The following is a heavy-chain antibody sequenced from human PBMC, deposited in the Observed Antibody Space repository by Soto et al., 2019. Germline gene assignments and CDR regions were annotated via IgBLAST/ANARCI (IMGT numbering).Heavy chain of an antibody. CDR2: IYYSGST. CDR1: GGSISSGGYY. D-gene: IGHD3-10*01. V-gene: IGHV4-31*03. Sequence: PSETLSLTCTVSGGSISSGGYYWSWIRQHPGKGLEWIGYIYYSGSTYYNPSLKSRVTISVDTSKNQFSLKLSSVTAADTAVYYCARDQSGSVSYSEDYYYGMDVWGQGTTVTVSS. CDR3: ARDQSGSVSYSEDYYYGMDV. J-gene: IGHJ6*02.